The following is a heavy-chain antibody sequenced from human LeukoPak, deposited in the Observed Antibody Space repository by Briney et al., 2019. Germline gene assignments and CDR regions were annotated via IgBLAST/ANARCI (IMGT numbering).Heavy chain of an antibody. CDR1: GFTFSSYW. Sequence: PGGSLRLSCAASGFTFSSYWMSWVRQAPGKGLEWVANIKQDGSEKYYVDPVKGRFTISRDNAKNSLYLQMNSLRAEDTAVYYCARDSWTYCGGDCYSYYFDYWGQGTLVTVSS. J-gene: IGHJ4*02. CDR2: IKQDGSEK. D-gene: IGHD2-21*02. CDR3: ARDSWTYCGGDCYSYYFDY. V-gene: IGHV3-7*03.